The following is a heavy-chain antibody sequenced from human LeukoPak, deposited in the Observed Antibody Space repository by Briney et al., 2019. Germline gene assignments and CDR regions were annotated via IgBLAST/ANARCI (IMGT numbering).Heavy chain of an antibody. CDR3: ARGGFWGGTSLDY. V-gene: IGHV4-34*01. CDR2: ISHSGST. D-gene: IGHD3-3*01. J-gene: IGHJ4*02. CDR1: GGSFSGYY. Sequence: PSETLSLTCAVYGGSFSGYYWSWIRQPPGKGLEWIGEISHSGSTNYNPSLKSRVTISVDTSKNQFSLKLSSVTAADTAVYYCARGGFWGGTSLDYWGQGTLVTVSS.